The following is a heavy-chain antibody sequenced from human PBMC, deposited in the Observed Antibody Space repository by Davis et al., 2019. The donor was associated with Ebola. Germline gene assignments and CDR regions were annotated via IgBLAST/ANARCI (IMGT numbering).Heavy chain of an antibody. CDR2: IYYSGST. J-gene: IGHJ6*03. CDR3: ARSRGYYYYYYMDV. V-gene: IGHV4-59*01. D-gene: IGHD2-2*01. CDR1: GGSISSYY. Sequence: SETLSLTCTVSGGSISSYYWSWIRQPPGKGLEWIGYIYYSGSTYYNPSLKSRVTISVDTSKNQFSLKLSSVTAADTAVYYCARSRGYYYYYYMDVWGKGTTVTVSS.